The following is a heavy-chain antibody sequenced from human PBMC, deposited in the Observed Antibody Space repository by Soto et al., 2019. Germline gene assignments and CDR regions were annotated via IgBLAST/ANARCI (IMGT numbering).Heavy chain of an antibody. Sequence: GGSLRLSCAASGFTFSSYSMNWVRQAPGKGLEWVSSISSSSSYIYYADSAKGRFTTSRDNAKNSLYLQMNSLRAEDTAVYYCARFGLYDILTGWEWTNYYYYGMDVWSQGNTGTVAS. D-gene: IGHD3-9*01. J-gene: IGHJ6*02. CDR1: GFTFSSYS. CDR3: ARFGLYDILTGWEWTNYYYYGMDV. V-gene: IGHV3-21*01. CDR2: ISSSSSYI.